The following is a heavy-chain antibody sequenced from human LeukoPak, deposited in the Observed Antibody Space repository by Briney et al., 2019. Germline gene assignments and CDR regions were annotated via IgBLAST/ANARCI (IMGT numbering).Heavy chain of an antibody. D-gene: IGHD6-19*01. Sequence: PGGSLRLSCAASGFTFINYGMTWVRQAPGKGLEWVAGISASGGTTYYADSVKGRFTISRDDSKNTLYLQMNSLRAEDTGVYYCARERTGWYAVYWGQGTLVTVSS. J-gene: IGHJ4*02. V-gene: IGHV3-23*01. CDR3: ARERTGWYAVY. CDR1: GFTFINYG. CDR2: ISASGGTT.